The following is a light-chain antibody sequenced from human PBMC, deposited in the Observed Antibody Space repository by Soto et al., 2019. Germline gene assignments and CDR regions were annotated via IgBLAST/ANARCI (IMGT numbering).Light chain of an antibody. CDR2: AAS. J-gene: IGKJ5*01. V-gene: IGKV1-12*01. CDR3: QQASSFPPT. CDR1: QSISSW. Sequence: IQITQSPATLSASVGDRVTITCRASQSISSWLAWYQQKPGKAHKLLIYAASSLQSGVPSRFSGSASGTYFTLTISSLQPEDFATYYCQQASSFPPTFGQGTRLEIK.